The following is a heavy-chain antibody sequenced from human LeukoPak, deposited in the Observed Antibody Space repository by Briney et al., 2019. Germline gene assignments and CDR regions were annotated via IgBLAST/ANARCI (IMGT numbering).Heavy chain of an antibody. CDR1: GFTFSSYG. CDR2: IWYDGSKK. CDR3: ARDSRPWNDDYYGLDV. J-gene: IGHJ6*02. Sequence: GGSLRLSCAASGFTFSSYGMHWVRQAPGKGLEWVVVIWYDGSKKYYADSVKGRFAISRDNSKNTLYLQMNSLRAEDTAVYYCARDSRPWNDDYYGLDVWGQGTTVTVSS. V-gene: IGHV3-33*01. D-gene: IGHD1-1*01.